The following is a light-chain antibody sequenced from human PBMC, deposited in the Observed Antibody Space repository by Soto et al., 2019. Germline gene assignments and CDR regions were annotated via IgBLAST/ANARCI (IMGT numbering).Light chain of an antibody. Sequence: DIQMTQSPSSLSASVGDRVTIICRASQSVSTRLAWYQQKPGKAPKVLIYDASSWAGGVPSRFTGSGSGTELTLTINSLQPDDFSTYYRQQYSVYWTFGQGTKVEIK. CDR2: DAS. CDR3: QQYSVYWT. V-gene: IGKV1-5*02. CDR1: QSVSTR. J-gene: IGKJ1*01.